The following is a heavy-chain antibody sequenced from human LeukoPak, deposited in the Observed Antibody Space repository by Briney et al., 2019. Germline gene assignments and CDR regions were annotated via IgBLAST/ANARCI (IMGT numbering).Heavy chain of an antibody. V-gene: IGHV1-8*03. D-gene: IGHD1-26*01. CDR2: MNPNSGNT. J-gene: IGHJ3*02. CDR3: ARDLVSATGSFDI. Sequence: ASVKVSCKASGYTFTSYDINWVRQATGQGLEWMGWMNPNSGNTGYAQKFQGRVTITRNTSISTAYMELSSLRSEDTAVYYCARDLVSATGSFDIWGQGTMVTVSS. CDR1: GYTFTSYD.